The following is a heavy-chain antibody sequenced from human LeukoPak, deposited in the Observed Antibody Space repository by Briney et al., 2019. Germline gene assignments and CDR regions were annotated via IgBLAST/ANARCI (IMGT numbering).Heavy chain of an antibody. Sequence: SVKVSCKASGGTFSSYAISWVRQAPGQGLEWMGGIIPIFGTANYAQKFQGRVTITTDESTSTAYMELSSLRSEDTAVYYCATPLNYYDSSGYPPGDLDYWGQGTLVTVSS. CDR1: GGTFSSYA. J-gene: IGHJ4*02. V-gene: IGHV1-69*05. CDR2: IIPIFGTA. D-gene: IGHD3-22*01. CDR3: ATPLNYYDSSGYPPGDLDY.